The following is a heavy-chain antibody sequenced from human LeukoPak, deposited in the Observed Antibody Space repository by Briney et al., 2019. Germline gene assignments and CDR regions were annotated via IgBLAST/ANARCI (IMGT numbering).Heavy chain of an antibody. J-gene: IGHJ4*02. CDR2: ISSTASTI. V-gene: IGHV3-48*01. CDR3: AKVGGQWLVQSLGY. D-gene: IGHD6-19*01. Sequence: GGSLRLSCAASGFTFSSYSMNWIRQAPGKGLEWVSYISSTASTIFYADYVKGRFTISRDNSKNTLYLQMNSLRAEDTAVYYCAKVGGQWLVQSLGYWGQGTLVTVSS. CDR1: GFTFSSYS.